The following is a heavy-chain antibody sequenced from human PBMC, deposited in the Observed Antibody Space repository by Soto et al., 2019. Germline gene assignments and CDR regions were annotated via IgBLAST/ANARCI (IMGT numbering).Heavy chain of an antibody. D-gene: IGHD3-10*01. V-gene: IGHV4-39*01. CDR1: GGSISSSSYY. Sequence: SEPLSLTCTVSGGSISSSSYYWGWIRQPPGKGLEWIGSIYYSGSTYYNPSLKSRVTISVDTSKNQFSLKLSSVTAADTAVYYCARSGANYGSPTPFDYWGQGTLVTVSS. J-gene: IGHJ4*02. CDR3: ARSGANYGSPTPFDY. CDR2: IYYSGST.